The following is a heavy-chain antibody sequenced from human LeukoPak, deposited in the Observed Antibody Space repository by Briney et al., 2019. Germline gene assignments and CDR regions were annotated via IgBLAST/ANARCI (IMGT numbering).Heavy chain of an antibody. CDR3: AKIRSEAGYYDMLTGNLYFDY. CDR1: GFTFSSYA. J-gene: IGHJ4*02. CDR2: ISGSGGST. V-gene: IGHV3-23*01. Sequence: GGSLRLSCAASGFTFSSYAMSWVRQAPGKGLEWVSAISGSGGSTYYADSVKGRFTISRDNSKNTLYLQMNSLRAEDTAVYYCAKIRSEAGYYDMLTGNLYFDYWGQGTLVTVSS. D-gene: IGHD3-9*01.